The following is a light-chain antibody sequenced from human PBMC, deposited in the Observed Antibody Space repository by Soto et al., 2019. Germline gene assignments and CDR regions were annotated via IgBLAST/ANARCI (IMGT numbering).Light chain of an antibody. J-gene: IGLJ2*01. Sequence: QSALTQPASVSGSPGQSITISCTGTSSDVGGYNYVSWYQQYPGKAPKLMIYEVSHRPSGVSNRFSGSKSGNTASLTISGLQAEDEADYYCSSYTSSSTPVFGGGTKVTVL. CDR1: SSDVGGYNY. CDR3: SSYTSSSTPV. CDR2: EVS. V-gene: IGLV2-14*01.